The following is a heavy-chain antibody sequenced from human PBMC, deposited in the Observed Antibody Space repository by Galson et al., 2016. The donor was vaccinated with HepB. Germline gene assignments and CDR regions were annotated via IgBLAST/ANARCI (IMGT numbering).Heavy chain of an antibody. J-gene: IGHJ4*02. CDR3: ARQRYSYGAFDN. V-gene: IGHV4-59*08. D-gene: IGHD5-18*01. Sequence: PGKGLEWVAYIYPGGSTKYNPSLKSRVTIAADTSRKDFSLRLSSLTAADTAVYYCARQRYSYGAFDNWGPGTLVTVSS. CDR2: IYPGGST.